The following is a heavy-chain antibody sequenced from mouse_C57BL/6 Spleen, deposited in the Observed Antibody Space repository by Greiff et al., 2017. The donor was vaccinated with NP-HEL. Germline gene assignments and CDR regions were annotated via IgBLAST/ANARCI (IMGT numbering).Heavy chain of an antibody. CDR3: AFITTVVDYYAMDY. CDR1: GYTFTNYW. D-gene: IGHD1-1*01. CDR2: IYPGGGYT. Sequence: VQLQQSGAELVRPGTSVKMSCKASGYTFTNYWIGWAKQRPGHGLEWIGDIYPGGGYTNYNEKFKGKATLTADKSSSTAYMQFSSLTSEDSAIYYCAFITTVVDYYAMDYWGQGTSVTVSS. J-gene: IGHJ4*01. V-gene: IGHV1-63*01.